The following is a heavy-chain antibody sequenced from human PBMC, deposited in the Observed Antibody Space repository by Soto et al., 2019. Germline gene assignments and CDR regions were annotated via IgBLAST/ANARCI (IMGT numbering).Heavy chain of an antibody. V-gene: IGHV1-18*01. Sequence: GASVKVSCKSSVYRISSYLSSCGLQAPGQGLEWMGWISAYNGNTNYAQKLQGRVTMTTDTSTSTAYMELRSLRSDDTAVYYCARDLGGGALGYCSGGSCYSPPDLDYWGQGTLVTVSS. CDR1: VYRISSYL. J-gene: IGHJ4*02. D-gene: IGHD2-15*01. CDR2: ISAYNGNT. CDR3: ARDLGGGALGYCSGGSCYSPPDLDY.